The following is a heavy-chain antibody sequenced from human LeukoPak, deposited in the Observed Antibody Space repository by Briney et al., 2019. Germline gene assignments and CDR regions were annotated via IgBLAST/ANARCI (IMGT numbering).Heavy chain of an antibody. D-gene: IGHD3-10*01. J-gene: IGHJ4*02. Sequence: ASVKVSCKVSGYTLTVLSTHWARQAPGRGLDWMAGFDPEDGETIYAQKFQGRVTMTEDTSTDTAYMELSSLRSEDTAVYYCATKDDYYGSGSYYVYWGQGTLVTVSS. CDR2: FDPEDGET. CDR3: ATKDDYYGSGSYYVY. V-gene: IGHV1-24*01. CDR1: GYTLTVLS.